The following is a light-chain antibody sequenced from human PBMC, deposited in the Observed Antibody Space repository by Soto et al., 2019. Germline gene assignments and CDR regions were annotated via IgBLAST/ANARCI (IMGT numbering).Light chain of an antibody. CDR3: QQLNSYPQIT. Sequence: EIVMTQSPATLSVSPGEGATLSCRASQSINSDLAWYQQRPGQAPRLLIYDAFTRATGVPARFSGSGSGPEFTLTISSLQSEDFAVYYCQQLNSYPQITFGPGTKVDIK. V-gene: IGKV3-15*01. J-gene: IGKJ3*01. CDR2: DAF. CDR1: QSINSD.